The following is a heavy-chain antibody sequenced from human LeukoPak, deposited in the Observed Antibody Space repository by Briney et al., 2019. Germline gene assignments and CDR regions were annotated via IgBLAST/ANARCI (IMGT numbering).Heavy chain of an antibody. CDR3: ARAPVAGTFPFDY. CDR2: INPSGGST. D-gene: IGHD6-19*01. J-gene: IGHJ4*02. Sequence: ASVKVSCKASGYTFTSYYMHWVRQAPGQGLEWMGIINPSGGSTSYAQKFQGRVTMTTDTSTSTAYMELRSLRSDDTAVYYCARAPVAGTFPFDYWGQGTLVTVSS. V-gene: IGHV1-46*01. CDR1: GYTFTSYY.